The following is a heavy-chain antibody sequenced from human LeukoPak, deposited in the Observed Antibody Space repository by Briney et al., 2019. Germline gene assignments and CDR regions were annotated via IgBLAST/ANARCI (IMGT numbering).Heavy chain of an antibody. CDR1: GGTFSSYA. D-gene: IGHD6-13*01. CDR3: ARAANPGYSSSWDLDY. V-gene: IGHV1-69*05. Sequence: ASVKVSCKASGGTFSSYAISWVRQAPGQGLEWMGRIIPIFGTANYAQKFQGRVTITTDESTSTAYMELSSLRSEDTAVYYCARAANPGYSSSWDLDYWGQGTPVTVSS. CDR2: IIPIFGTA. J-gene: IGHJ4*02.